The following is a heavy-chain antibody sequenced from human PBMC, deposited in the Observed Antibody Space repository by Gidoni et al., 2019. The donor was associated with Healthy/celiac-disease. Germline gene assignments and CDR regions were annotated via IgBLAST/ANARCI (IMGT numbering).Heavy chain of an antibody. CDR1: AGSSSSYY. CDR3: ARQIGGNSHWYFDL. D-gene: IGHD2-21*02. Sequence: QVQLQESGPGLVKPSETLSLTCTVSAGSSSSYYWSWIRQPPGKGLEWIGYIYSSGSTNYNPSLKSRVTISVDTSKNQFSLKLSSVTAADTAVYYCARQIGGNSHWYFDLWGRGTLVTVSS. CDR2: IYSSGST. J-gene: IGHJ2*01. V-gene: IGHV4-59*08.